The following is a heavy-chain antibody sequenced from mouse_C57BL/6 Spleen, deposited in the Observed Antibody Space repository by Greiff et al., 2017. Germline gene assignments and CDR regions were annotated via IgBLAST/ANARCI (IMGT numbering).Heavy chain of an antibody. CDR1: GYTFTSYW. J-gene: IGHJ3*01. D-gene: IGHD2-3*01. CDR3: AREDDGYSFAY. V-gene: IGHV1-55*01. CDR2: IYPGSGST. Sequence: QVQLKESGAELVKPGASVKMSCKASGYTFTSYWITWVKQRPGQGLEWIGDIYPGSGSTNYNEKFKSKATLTVDTSSSTAYMQLSSLTSEDSAVYYCAREDDGYSFAYWGQGTLVTVSA.